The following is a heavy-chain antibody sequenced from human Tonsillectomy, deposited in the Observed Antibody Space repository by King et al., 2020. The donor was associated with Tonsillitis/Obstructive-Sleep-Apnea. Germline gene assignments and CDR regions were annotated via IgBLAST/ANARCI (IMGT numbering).Heavy chain of an antibody. CDR2: INTNTGNP. Sequence: VQLVESGSELKKPGASVKVSCKASGYTFTNYAMNWVRQAPGQGLEWMGWINTNTGNPTYAPGFTGRFVFSLDTSVSTAYQQISSLKAEDTAVYYCAPPLYGSGSYYTAYYWGQGTLVTVSS. D-gene: IGHD3-10*01. J-gene: IGHJ4*02. V-gene: IGHV7-4-1*02. CDR3: APPLYGSGSYYTAYY. CDR1: GYTFTNYA.